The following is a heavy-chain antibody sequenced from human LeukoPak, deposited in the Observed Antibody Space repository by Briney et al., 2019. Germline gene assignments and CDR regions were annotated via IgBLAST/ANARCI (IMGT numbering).Heavy chain of an antibody. Sequence: SETLSLTCGVYGGSFTGYHWSWIRQPPGKGLEWIGEINHSGGTNYDPSLKSRVVISADTSKKQFSLKLSSVTAADTAVYYCARMVRGVISPPGFDPWGQGALVTVSS. CDR2: INHSGGT. D-gene: IGHD3-10*01. CDR1: GGSFTGYH. J-gene: IGHJ5*02. V-gene: IGHV4-34*01. CDR3: ARMVRGVISPPGFDP.